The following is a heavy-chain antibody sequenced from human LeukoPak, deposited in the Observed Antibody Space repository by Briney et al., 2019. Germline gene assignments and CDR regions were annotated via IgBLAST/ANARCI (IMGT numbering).Heavy chain of an antibody. CDR2: IRSKANSYAT. Sequence: GTLSLTCAVSGGSISSSNWWSWVRQASGKGLEWVGRIRSKANSYATAYAASVKGRFTISRDDSKNTAYLQMNSLKTEDTAVYYCTRQESWGQGTLVTVSS. V-gene: IGHV3-73*01. J-gene: IGHJ4*02. CDR1: GGSISSSNW. CDR3: TRQES. D-gene: IGHD2/OR15-2a*01.